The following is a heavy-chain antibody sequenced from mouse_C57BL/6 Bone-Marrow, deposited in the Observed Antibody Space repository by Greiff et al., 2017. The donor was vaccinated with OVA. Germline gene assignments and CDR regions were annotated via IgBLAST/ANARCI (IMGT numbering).Heavy chain of an antibody. CDR1: GISITTGNYR. Sequence: EVQLQQSGPGLVKPSQTVFLTCTVTGISITTGNYRWSWIRQFPGNKLEWIGYIYYSGTITYNPSLTSRTTITRDTPKNQFFLEMNSLTAEDTATYYCARDRGLLDYAMDYWGQGTSVTVSS. CDR3: ARDRGLLDYAMDY. J-gene: IGHJ4*01. V-gene: IGHV3-5*01. CDR2: IYYSGTI. D-gene: IGHD2-3*01.